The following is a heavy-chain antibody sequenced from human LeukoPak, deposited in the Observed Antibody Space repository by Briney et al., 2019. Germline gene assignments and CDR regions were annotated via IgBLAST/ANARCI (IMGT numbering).Heavy chain of an antibody. D-gene: IGHD1-26*01. Sequence: PSETLSLTCTVSGGSISSYYWSWIRQPPGKGLEWIGYVYYSGSTNYNPSLKSRVTISVDTSKNQFSLKLSSVTAADTAVYYCARTQTGEKVDYWGQGTLVTVSS. CDR2: VYYSGST. V-gene: IGHV4-59*08. CDR1: GGSISSYY. J-gene: IGHJ4*02. CDR3: ARTQTGEKVDY.